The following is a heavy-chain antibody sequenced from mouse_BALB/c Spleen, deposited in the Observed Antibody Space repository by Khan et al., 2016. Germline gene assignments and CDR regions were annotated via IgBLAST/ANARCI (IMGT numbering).Heavy chain of an antibody. D-gene: IGHD1-1*01. CDR1: GYSFTGYY. Sequence: VQLQQSGPDLVKPGASVKISCKASGYSFTGYYIYWVKQSHGKSLEWIGRVNPNNGGTSYNQKFKGQAVLTIDKSSTTAYMELRTLTSEDSAVYYCLRDAMDYWGQGTSVTVSS. CDR2: VNPNNGGT. J-gene: IGHJ4*01. V-gene: IGHV1-26*01. CDR3: LRDAMDY.